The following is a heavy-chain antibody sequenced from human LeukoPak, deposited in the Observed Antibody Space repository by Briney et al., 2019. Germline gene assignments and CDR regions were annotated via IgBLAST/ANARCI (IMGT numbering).Heavy chain of an antibody. V-gene: IGHV4-61*02. CDR1: GGSISSGSYY. J-gene: IGHJ3*02. D-gene: IGHD3-16*02. CDR2: IYTSGST. CDR3: ARDHDYVWGSYRDAFDI. Sequence: SETLSLTCTVSGGSISSGSYYWSWIRQPAGKGLEWIGRIYTSGSTNYNPSLKSRVTISVDTSKNQFSLKLSSVTAADTAVYYCARDHDYVWGSYRDAFDIWGQGTMVTVSS.